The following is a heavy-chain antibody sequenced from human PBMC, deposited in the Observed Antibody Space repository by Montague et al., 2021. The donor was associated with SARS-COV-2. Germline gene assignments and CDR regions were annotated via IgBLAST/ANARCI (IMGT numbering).Heavy chain of an antibody. J-gene: IGHJ3*02. V-gene: IGHV3-11*01. CDR2: ISGSGSKT. D-gene: IGHD5-12*01. Sequence: SLRLSCAASGFIFSDYYMTLIRQAPGKGLEWVSHISGSGSKTYYSESVKGRFTISRDTANNSVYLQMKCLGAEDTAVYYCARDQGGYGTFDIWGQGTMVTVSS. CDR3: ARDQGGYGTFDI. CDR1: GFIFSDYY.